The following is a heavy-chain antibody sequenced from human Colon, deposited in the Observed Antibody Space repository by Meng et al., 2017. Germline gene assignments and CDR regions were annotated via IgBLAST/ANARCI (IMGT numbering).Heavy chain of an antibody. J-gene: IGHJ4*02. V-gene: IGHV4-39*01. CDR2: IYSSGNT. Sequence: QLQLQESGPGLVKPSETLSLICTVSGGSISSTSYYWGWIRQPPGEGLEWIGSIYSSGNTYYNPSLKSRVTISVDTSKNQFSLKLSSVTAADTAFYYCARQKASIAAAGDFDYWGQGTLVTVSS. CDR3: ARQKASIAAAGDFDY. CDR1: GGSISSTSYY. D-gene: IGHD6-13*01.